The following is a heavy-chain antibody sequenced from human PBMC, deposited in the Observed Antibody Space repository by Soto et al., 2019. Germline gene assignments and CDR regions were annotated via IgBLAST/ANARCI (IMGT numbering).Heavy chain of an antibody. V-gene: IGHV1-8*01. Sequence: ASVKVSCKASGYTFTSYDINWVRQATGQGLEWMGWMNPNSGNTGYAQKFQGRVTMTRNTSISTAYMELSSLRSEDTAVYYCARFDVVVPAARNYYYYYMDVWGKGTTVTVSS. J-gene: IGHJ6*03. CDR3: ARFDVVVPAARNYYYYYMDV. CDR1: GYTFTSYD. CDR2: MNPNSGNT. D-gene: IGHD2-2*01.